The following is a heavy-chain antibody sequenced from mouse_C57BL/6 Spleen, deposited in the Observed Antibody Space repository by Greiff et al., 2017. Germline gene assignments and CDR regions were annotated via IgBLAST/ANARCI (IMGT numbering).Heavy chain of an antibody. Sequence: DVQLQESGPGLVKPSQSLSLTCSVTGYSFTSCYYWNLIRQFPGNKLEWMGNISYDGSNTYNPSLRNRISITRDTSKNQFFLKLNSVTTEDAATYYCARGLNFDYWGQGTTLTVSS. CDR2: ISYDGSN. CDR3: ARGLNFDY. D-gene: IGHD1-2*01. V-gene: IGHV3-6*01. J-gene: IGHJ2*01. CDR1: GYSFTSCYY.